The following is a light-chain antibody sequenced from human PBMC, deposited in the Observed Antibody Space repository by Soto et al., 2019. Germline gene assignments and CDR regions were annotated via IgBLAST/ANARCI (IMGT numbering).Light chain of an antibody. CDR1: QSVSSNY. Sequence: EIVLTQSPGTLSLSPRERATLSCRASQSVSSNYLAWYQQKPGQAPRLLIYGASNRATGIPDRFSGSGSGTDFTLTISRLEPEDFAVYYCQQYGGSPWTFGQGTKV. V-gene: IGKV3-20*01. CDR3: QQYGGSPWT. J-gene: IGKJ1*01. CDR2: GAS.